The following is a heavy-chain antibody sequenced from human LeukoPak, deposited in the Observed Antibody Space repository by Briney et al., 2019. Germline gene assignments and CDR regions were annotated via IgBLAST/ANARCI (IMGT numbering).Heavy chain of an antibody. V-gene: IGHV6-1*01. Sequence: SQTLSLTCAISGDSVSSKSATWNWIRQSPSRGLEWLGRTYYKSKWNNDYAISVKSRITINPDTSKNQFSLHLNSVTPEDTAVYYCARSAAGTLDYWGRGTLVTVSS. CDR3: ARSAAGTLDY. CDR2: TYYKSKWNN. J-gene: IGHJ4*02. D-gene: IGHD6-13*01. CDR1: GDSVSSKSAT.